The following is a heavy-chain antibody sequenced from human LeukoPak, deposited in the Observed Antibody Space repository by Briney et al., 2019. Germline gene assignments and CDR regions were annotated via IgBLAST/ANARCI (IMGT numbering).Heavy chain of an antibody. CDR1: GGSLSGYY. V-gene: IGHV4-34*01. D-gene: IGHD3-22*01. J-gene: IGHJ4*02. Sequence: SETLSLTCAVYGGSLSGYYWSWIRQPPGKGLEWIGEINHSGNTYYNPSLKSRLTISVDTSKNQFSLKLRSVTAADTALYYCASTSPKYYYESSGYSSLFDNWGQGTLVTVSS. CDR3: ASTSPKYYYESSGYSSLFDN. CDR2: INHSGNT.